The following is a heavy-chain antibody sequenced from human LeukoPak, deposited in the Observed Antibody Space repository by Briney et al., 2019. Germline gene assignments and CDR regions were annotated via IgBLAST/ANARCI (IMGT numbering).Heavy chain of an antibody. J-gene: IGHJ4*02. CDR2: IYYSGST. V-gene: IGHV4-59*01. CDR3: ARDRSYYFDY. Sequence: SETLSLTCTVSGGSISSYYWSWIRQPPGKGLEWIGYIYYSGSTNYNPSLKSRVTISVDTSKNQFSLRLSSVTAADTAVYYCARDRSYYFDYWGQGTLVTVSS. CDR1: GGSISSYY.